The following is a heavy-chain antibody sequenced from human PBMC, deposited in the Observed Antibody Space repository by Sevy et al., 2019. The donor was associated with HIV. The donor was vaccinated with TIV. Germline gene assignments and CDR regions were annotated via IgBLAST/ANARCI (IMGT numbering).Heavy chain of an antibody. V-gene: IGHV3-30*04. CDR2: ISHDEIHK. CDR3: ARDLPHLLPWQLSRGSDY. Sequence: GESLKISCATSGFTFSNYAVHWVRQAPGQGLEWVAIISHDEIHKDYADSVKGRFTISRDNSKNTLYLQMNSLRPEDTAVYYCARDLPHLLPWQLSRGSDYWGPGTLVTVSS. CDR1: GFTFSNYA. D-gene: IGHD1-26*01. J-gene: IGHJ4*02.